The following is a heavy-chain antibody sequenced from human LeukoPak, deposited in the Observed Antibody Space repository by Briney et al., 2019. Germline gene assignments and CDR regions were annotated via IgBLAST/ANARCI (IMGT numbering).Heavy chain of an antibody. D-gene: IGHD5-18*01. CDR1: GFTFSTYW. CDR2: SDSDGSRA. V-gene: IGHV3-74*01. Sequence: GGSLRLPCVASGFTFSTYWMHWVRQAPGKGLVWVARSDSDGSRASCADSVKGRFTISRDNAKNTLYLQLNSLRPEDTAVYYCARQAMGSRDAFDIWGQGTMVTVSA. J-gene: IGHJ3*02. CDR3: ARQAMGSRDAFDI.